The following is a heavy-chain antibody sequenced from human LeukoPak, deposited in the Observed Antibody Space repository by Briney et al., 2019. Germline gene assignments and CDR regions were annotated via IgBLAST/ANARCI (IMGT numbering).Heavy chain of an antibody. Sequence: SETLSLTCTVTGGSINSYYWSWIRQPPGKGLEWIGYIYYSGTTYYNPSLNSRVTMSVDTSKNQFSLKLSSVTAADTAVYYCARHYYGGSGAFDIWGQGIMVTVSS. D-gene: IGHD4-23*01. V-gene: IGHV4-59*08. CDR1: GGSINSYY. CDR2: IYYSGTT. CDR3: ARHYYGGSGAFDI. J-gene: IGHJ3*02.